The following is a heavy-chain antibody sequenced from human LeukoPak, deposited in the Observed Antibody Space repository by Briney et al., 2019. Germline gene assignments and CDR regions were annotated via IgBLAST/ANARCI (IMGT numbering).Heavy chain of an antibody. V-gene: IGHV3-30*18. CDR3: AKDYPPDY. CDR1: GFTFSSYG. Sequence: GGSLRPSCAASGFTFSSYGMHWVRQAPGKGLEWVAVISYDGSNKYYADSVKGRFTISRDNSKNTLYLQMNSLRAEDTAVYYCAKDYPPDYWGQGTLVTVSS. J-gene: IGHJ4*02. CDR2: ISYDGSNK.